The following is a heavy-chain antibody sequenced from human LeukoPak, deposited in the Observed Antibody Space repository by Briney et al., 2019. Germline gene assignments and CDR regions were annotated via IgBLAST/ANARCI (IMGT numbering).Heavy chain of an antibody. V-gene: IGHV3-21*04. D-gene: IGHD2-15*01. Sequence: PGGSLRLSCAASGFTFSSNSMNWVRQAPGKGLEWVSFISGGSSYIYHADSVKGRFTISRDNAKNSLYLQMNSLRAEDTALYYCTRARDCSGGSCYFSWFDPWGQGTLVTVSS. J-gene: IGHJ5*02. CDR2: ISGGSSYI. CDR1: GFTFSSNS. CDR3: TRARDCSGGSCYFSWFDP.